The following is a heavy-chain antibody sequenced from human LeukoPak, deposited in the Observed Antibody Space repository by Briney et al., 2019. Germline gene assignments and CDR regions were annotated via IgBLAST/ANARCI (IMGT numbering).Heavy chain of an antibody. CDR3: AREGQMATIGRYFDY. CDR1: GGSISSSSYY. V-gene: IGHV4-39*02. D-gene: IGHD5-24*01. Sequence: NPSETLSLTCTVSGGSISSSSYYWGWIRQPPGKGLEWIGSIYYSGSTYYNPSLKSRVTISVDTSKNQFSLKLSSVTAADTAVYYCAREGQMATIGRYFDYWGQGTLVTVSS. J-gene: IGHJ4*02. CDR2: IYYSGST.